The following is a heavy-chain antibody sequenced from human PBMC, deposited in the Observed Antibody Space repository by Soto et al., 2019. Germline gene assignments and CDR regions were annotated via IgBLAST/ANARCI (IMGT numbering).Heavy chain of an antibody. J-gene: IGHJ6*03. D-gene: IGHD3-10*02. V-gene: IGHV3-30*18. CDR2: ISYDGSNK. CDR1: GFTFSSYG. Sequence: QVQLVESGGGVVQPGRSLRLSCAASGFTFSSYGMHWVRQAPGKGLEWVAVISYDGSNKYYADSVKGRFTISRDNSKNTLYLQMNSLRAEDTAVYYCAKDLWVFEDYYYYYMDVWGKGTTVTVSS. CDR3: AKDLWVFEDYYYYYMDV.